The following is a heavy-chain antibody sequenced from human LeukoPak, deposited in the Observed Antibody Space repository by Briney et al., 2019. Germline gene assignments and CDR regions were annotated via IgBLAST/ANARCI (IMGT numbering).Heavy chain of an antibody. CDR3: ARDTSSSWYYFDH. V-gene: IGHV3-33*01. J-gene: IGHJ4*02. Sequence: GGSLRLSCAASGFTFSSYGMHWVRQAPGKGLEWVAVIWSDGSTKYYAESVQGRFTISRDTSKNRLYLQLNSLRVEDTAVFYCARDTSSSWYYFDHWGQGTLVTVSS. CDR1: GFTFSSYG. CDR2: IWSDGSTK. D-gene: IGHD6-13*01.